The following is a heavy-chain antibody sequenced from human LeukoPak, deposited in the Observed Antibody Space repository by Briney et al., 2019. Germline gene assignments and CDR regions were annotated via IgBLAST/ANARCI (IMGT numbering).Heavy chain of an antibody. CDR2: ISSSSSTI. CDR1: GFTFSSYS. J-gene: IGHJ4*02. D-gene: IGHD4-11*01. Sequence: GGSLRLSCAASGFTFSSYSMNWVRQAPGKGLEWVSYISSSSSTIYYADSVKGRFTISRDNAKNSLYLQMNSLRAEDTAVYYCARHDYLFDYWGQGTLVTVSS. CDR3: ARHDYLFDY. V-gene: IGHV3-48*01.